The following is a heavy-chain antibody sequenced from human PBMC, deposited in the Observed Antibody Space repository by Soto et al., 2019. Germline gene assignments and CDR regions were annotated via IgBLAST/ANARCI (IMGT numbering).Heavy chain of an antibody. CDR1: GFTFSDYY. Sequence: GGSLRLSCAASGFTFSDYYMSWIRQAPGKGLEWVSYISSSGSTIYYADSVKGRFTISRDNAKNSLYLQMNSLRAEDTAVYYCARRAYGETNYYYYYYYMDVWGKGTTVTVSS. V-gene: IGHV3-11*01. D-gene: IGHD4-17*01. CDR2: ISSSGSTI. CDR3: ARRAYGETNYYYYYYYMDV. J-gene: IGHJ6*03.